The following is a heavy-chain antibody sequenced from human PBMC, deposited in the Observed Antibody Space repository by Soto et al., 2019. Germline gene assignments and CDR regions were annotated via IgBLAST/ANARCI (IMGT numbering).Heavy chain of an antibody. CDR3: ARTDYGDYGPNYYYYMDV. CDR1: GGSISSYY. V-gene: IGHV4-59*08. CDR2: IYYSGST. Sequence: PSETLSLTCTVSGGSISSYYWSWIRQPPGKGLEWIGYIYYSGSTNYNPSLKSRVTISVDTSKNQFSLKLSSVTAADTAVYYCARTDYGDYGPNYYYYMDVWGKGTTVTVSS. J-gene: IGHJ6*03. D-gene: IGHD4-17*01.